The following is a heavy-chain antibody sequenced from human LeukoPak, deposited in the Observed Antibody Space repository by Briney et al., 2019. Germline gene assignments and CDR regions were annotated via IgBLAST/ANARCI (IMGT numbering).Heavy chain of an antibody. Sequence: ASVKVSCKASGYTFTSYFMHWVRQAPGQGLEWMGIINPSGGSTNYAQKFQGRVTITADESTSTAYMELSSLRSEDTAVYYCARGDYGDYSGSYYYYGMDVWGQGTTVTVSS. D-gene: IGHD4-17*01. J-gene: IGHJ6*02. CDR2: INPSGGST. CDR3: ARGDYGDYSGSYYYYGMDV. V-gene: IGHV1-46*01. CDR1: GYTFTSYF.